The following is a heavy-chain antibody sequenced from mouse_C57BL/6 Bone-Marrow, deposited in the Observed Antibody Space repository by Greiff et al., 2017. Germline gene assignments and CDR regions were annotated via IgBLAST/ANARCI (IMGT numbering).Heavy chain of an antibody. CDR3: ARRGFDYYGSSPYAMDY. CDR1: GFTFSSYG. Sequence: EVQVVESGGDLVKPGGSLKLSCAASGFTFSSYGMSWVRQTPDKRLEWVATISSGGSYTYYPDSVKGRFTISRDNAKNTRYLQMSSLKAEDTAMYYCARRGFDYYGSSPYAMDYWGQGTSVTVAS. J-gene: IGHJ4*01. V-gene: IGHV5-6*01. CDR2: ISSGGSYT. D-gene: IGHD1-1*01.